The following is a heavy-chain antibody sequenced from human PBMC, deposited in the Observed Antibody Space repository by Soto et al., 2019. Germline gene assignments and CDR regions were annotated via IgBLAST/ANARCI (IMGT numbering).Heavy chain of an antibody. D-gene: IGHD3-22*01. CDR3: ARGLTMIVVVTHHDAFDI. CDR2: IYYSGST. CDR1: GGSIGSGDYY. V-gene: IGHV4-30-4*01. Sequence: SETLSRTGTVSGGSIGSGDYYWSWIRQPTGKGLERIWDIYYSGSTYYNPSLKSRVTISVDTSKNQFSLKLSSVTAEDTAVYYCARGLTMIVVVTHHDAFDIWGQGTMVTVSS. J-gene: IGHJ3*02.